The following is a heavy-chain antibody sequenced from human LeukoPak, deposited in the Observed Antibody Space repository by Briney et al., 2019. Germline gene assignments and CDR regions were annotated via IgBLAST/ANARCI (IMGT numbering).Heavy chain of an antibody. CDR1: GGTFSSYA. D-gene: IGHD1-7*01. J-gene: IGHJ6*03. Sequence: SVKVSCKASGGTFSSYAISWVRQAPGQGLEWMGGIIPIFGTANYAQKFQGRVTITTDESTSTAYMELSSLRSEDTAVYYCARGGRHANWNYLLGNYYYYMDVWGKGTTVTVSS. CDR3: ARGGRHANWNYLLGNYYYYMDV. CDR2: IIPIFGTA. V-gene: IGHV1-69*05.